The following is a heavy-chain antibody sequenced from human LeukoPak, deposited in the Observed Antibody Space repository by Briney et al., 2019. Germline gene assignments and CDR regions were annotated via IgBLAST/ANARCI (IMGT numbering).Heavy chain of an antibody. CDR2: IYPRDGST. CDR3: ARDQEGFDY. CDR1: GYTFTGYY. Sequence: ASVKVSCKASGYTFTGYYMHWVRQAPGQGLEWMGMIYPRDGSTSYAQKLQGRATVTRDTSTSTVHMELSGLRSEDTAVYYCARDQEGFDYWGQGTLVTVSS. J-gene: IGHJ4*02. V-gene: IGHV1-46*01.